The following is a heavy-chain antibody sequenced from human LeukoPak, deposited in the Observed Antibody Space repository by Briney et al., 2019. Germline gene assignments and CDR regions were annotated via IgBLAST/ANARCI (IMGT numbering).Heavy chain of an antibody. CDR2: IWYDGSNE. D-gene: IGHD1-1*01. J-gene: IGHJ4*02. CDR1: GFTFSNYG. V-gene: IGHV3-33*01. Sequence: GRSLRLSCAASGFTFSNYGMHWVRQAPGKGLQWVAVIWYDGSNEYYTGSVKGRFTISRDSAHNTLYLQMNSLRAEDTAVYYCARGSQSTWGFFAYWGQGTRVTVSS. CDR3: ARGSQSTWGFFAY.